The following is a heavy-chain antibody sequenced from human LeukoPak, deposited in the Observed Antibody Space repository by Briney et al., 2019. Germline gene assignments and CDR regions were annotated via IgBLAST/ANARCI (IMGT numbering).Heavy chain of an antibody. CDR3: ARRRITIFAMDV. J-gene: IGHJ6*02. Sequence: PSGTLSLTCSVSGGSITSDYWAWIRQPPGKGLEWIGNIYLSGFTTYNPSLESRVTISIDTSRTQFALKLSSLTATDTAVYYCARRRITIFAMDVWGQGTTVTVSS. D-gene: IGHD3-3*01. CDR1: GGSITSDY. CDR2: IYLSGFT. V-gene: IGHV4-59*08.